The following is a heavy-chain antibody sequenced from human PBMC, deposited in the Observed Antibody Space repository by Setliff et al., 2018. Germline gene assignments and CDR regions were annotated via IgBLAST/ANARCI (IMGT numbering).Heavy chain of an antibody. Sequence: GGSLRLSCTASGFTFSDYSMNWVRQAPGKGLEWVSSSSRSSGAIYYADSVKGRFTVSRDNAKNTLSLQINSLRPEDTALYYCASRGYSYADAFDIWGQGTMVTVSS. CDR3: ASRGYSYADAFDI. J-gene: IGHJ3*02. D-gene: IGHD5-18*01. V-gene: IGHV3-48*01. CDR1: GFTFSDYS. CDR2: SSRSSGAI.